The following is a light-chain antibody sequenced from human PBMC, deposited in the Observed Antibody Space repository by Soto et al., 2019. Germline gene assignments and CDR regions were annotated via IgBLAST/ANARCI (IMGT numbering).Light chain of an antibody. CDR1: QSISSYY. J-gene: IGKJ2*01. Sequence: EIVLTQSPGTLSLSPGERATLSCRASQSISSYYLAWYQQKPGQAPRLLIYGSSSRATGIPDRFSGSGSGTDFTLTVSRLEPEDFAIYYCHQYGTSPRTFGQGTTLEI. CDR3: HQYGTSPRT. V-gene: IGKV3-20*01. CDR2: GSS.